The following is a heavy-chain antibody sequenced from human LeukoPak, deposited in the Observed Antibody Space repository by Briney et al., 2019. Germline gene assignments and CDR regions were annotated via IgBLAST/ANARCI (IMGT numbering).Heavy chain of an antibody. D-gene: IGHD3-10*01. V-gene: IGHV1-18*01. CDR2: SSGYNGNT. J-gene: IGHJ5*02. CDR3: ARVDAMAREVINWFDP. CDR1: GYIFSTYG. Sequence: ASVKVSCKASGYIFSTYGISWVRQAPGQGLEWMGWSSGYNGNTNNAQKLQGRVTMTTDTSTSTAYMEVRSLRSDDTALYYCARVDAMAREVINWFDPWGQGTLVTVSS.